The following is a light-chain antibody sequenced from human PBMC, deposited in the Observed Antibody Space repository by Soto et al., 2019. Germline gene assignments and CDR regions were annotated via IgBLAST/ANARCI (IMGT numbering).Light chain of an antibody. V-gene: IGLV2-23*01. CDR3: CAYAGSSTYVV. J-gene: IGLJ2*01. CDR1: SSDVGSYNL. CDR2: EGS. Sequence: QSALTQPASVSGSPGQSITISCTGTSSDVGSYNLVSWYQQHPGKAPKLMIYEGSKRPSGVANRFSGSKSGNTASVTISGLQAEYEADYYCCAYAGSSTYVVFGGGTKLTVL.